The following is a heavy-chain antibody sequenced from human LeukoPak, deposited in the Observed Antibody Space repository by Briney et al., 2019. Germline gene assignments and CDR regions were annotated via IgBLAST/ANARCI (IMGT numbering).Heavy chain of an antibody. CDR3: ARGDPHADL. V-gene: IGHV3-48*03. Sequence: PGGSLRLSCAASGFDLSTYEMNWVRQAPGKGLEWIADITISGHTKNYADSVKGRFAISRDNARTSLYLQMNSLRVEDTGVYYCARGDPHADLWGQGTLVTDSS. CDR2: ITISGHTK. J-gene: IGHJ5*02. CDR1: GFDLSTYE.